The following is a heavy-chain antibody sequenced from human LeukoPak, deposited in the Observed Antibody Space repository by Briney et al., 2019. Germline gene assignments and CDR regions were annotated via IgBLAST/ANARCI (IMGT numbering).Heavy chain of an antibody. CDR1: GFTFSSYE. CDR3: AGIAASVSTGFDP. V-gene: IGHV3-48*03. D-gene: IGHD6-13*01. J-gene: IGHJ5*02. Sequence: PGGSLRLSCAASGFTFSSYEMNWVRQAPGKGLEWVSHISSSGITISYADSVKGRFTISRDNAKNSLFLQMNSLRAEDTALYYCAGIAASVSTGFDPWGRGTLVTVSS. CDR2: ISSSGITI.